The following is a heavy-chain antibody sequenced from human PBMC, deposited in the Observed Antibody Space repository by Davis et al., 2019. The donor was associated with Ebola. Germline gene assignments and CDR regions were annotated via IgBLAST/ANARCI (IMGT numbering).Heavy chain of an antibody. Sequence: SETLSLTCTVSGGSISSSSYYCVWSRQPPATGLEWIGSIYHSVYTNYNPSLKSRVTISLDTSKNQFSLKLSSVTAADTAVYYCARLKREDTAIVYYYDGMDVWGQGTTVTVSS. CDR1: GGSISSSSYY. CDR3: ARLKREDTAIVYYYDGMDV. V-gene: IGHV4-39*07. D-gene: IGHD5-18*01. J-gene: IGHJ6*02. CDR2: IYHSVYT.